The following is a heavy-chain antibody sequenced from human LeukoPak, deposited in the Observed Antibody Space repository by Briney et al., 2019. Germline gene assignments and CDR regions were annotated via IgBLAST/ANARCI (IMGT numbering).Heavy chain of an antibody. CDR1: GGSISSYY. CDR3: ARMFGDYNSGYDYYYYYYMDV. Sequence: SETLSLTCTVSGGSISSYYWSWIRQPAGKGLEWIGRIYTSGSTNYNPSLKSRVTMSVDTSKNQFSLKLSSVTAADTAVYYCARMFGDYNSGYDYYYYYYMDVWGKGTTVTVSS. V-gene: IGHV4-4*07. D-gene: IGHD5-12*01. CDR2: IYTSGST. J-gene: IGHJ6*03.